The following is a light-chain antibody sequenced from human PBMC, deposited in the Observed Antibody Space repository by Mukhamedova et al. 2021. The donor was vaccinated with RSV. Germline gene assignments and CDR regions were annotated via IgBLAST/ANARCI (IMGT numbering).Light chain of an antibody. CDR3: NSRDSSGNHDV. V-gene: IGLV3-19*01. J-gene: IGLJ1*01. CDR2: GKN. Sequence: YGKNNRPSGIPDRFSGSSSGNTASLTITGAQAEDEADYYCNSRDSSGNHDVFGTGTKVTVL.